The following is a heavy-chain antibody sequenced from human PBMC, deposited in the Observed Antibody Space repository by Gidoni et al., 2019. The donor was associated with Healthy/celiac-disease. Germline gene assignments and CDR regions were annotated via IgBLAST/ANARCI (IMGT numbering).Heavy chain of an antibody. J-gene: IGHJ6*02. CDR1: GGSISSYY. D-gene: IGHD3-10*01. CDR2: IYYSGST. V-gene: IGHV4-59*01. Sequence: QVQLQESGPGLVKPSETLSLTCTVSGGSISSYYWSWIRQPPGKGLEWIGYIYYSGSTNYNPSLKSRVTISVDTSKNQFSLKLSSVTAADTAVYYCARVGVNAVRGFQYNYYGMDVWGQGTTVTVSS. CDR3: ARVGVNAVRGFQYNYYGMDV.